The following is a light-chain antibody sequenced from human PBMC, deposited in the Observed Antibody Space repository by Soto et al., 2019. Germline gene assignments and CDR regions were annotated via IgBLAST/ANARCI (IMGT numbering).Light chain of an antibody. V-gene: IGKV1-27*01. Sequence: DIQMTQSPSSLSASVGDRVTVTCRASQDISRSLAWYQQKPGQVPELLIYAASTLHSGVSSRFSGSGSGTHFTLTITSLQPEDVATYYCQKYDSAPLSFGGGTKVDIK. CDR1: QDISRS. CDR3: QKYDSAPLS. CDR2: AAS. J-gene: IGKJ4*01.